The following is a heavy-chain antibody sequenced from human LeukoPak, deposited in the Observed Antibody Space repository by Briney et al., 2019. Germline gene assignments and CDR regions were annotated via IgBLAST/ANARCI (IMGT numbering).Heavy chain of an antibody. D-gene: IGHD6-19*01. CDR3: ARGLQENLAWLQAFSAFDI. J-gene: IGHJ3*02. CDR1: GYTFTDYY. Sequence: ASVKVSCKASGYTFTDYYMHWVRQAPGQGLEWMGWINPDSGGTNYAQKLQGRVTMTTDTSTSTAYMELRSLRSDDTAVYYCARGLQENLAWLQAFSAFDIWGQGTMVTVSS. V-gene: IGHV1-2*02. CDR2: INPDSGGT.